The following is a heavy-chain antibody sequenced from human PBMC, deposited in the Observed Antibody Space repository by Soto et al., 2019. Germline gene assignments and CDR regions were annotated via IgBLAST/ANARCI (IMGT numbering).Heavy chain of an antibody. CDR1: GFTFRTYA. V-gene: IGHV3-23*01. Sequence: GGSLRLSCAASGFTFRTYAMAWVRQAPGKGLEWVSSISPSGDSTNYADSVKGRFTISRDNSKNTLYLQLNGLRAEDAALYFCAKQIPGSRTFDIWGLGTMVTVSS. J-gene: IGHJ3*02. CDR3: AKQIPGSRTFDI. CDR2: ISPSGDST.